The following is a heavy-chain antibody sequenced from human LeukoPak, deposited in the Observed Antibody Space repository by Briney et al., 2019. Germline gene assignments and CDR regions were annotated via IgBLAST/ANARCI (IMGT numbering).Heavy chain of an antibody. D-gene: IGHD3-22*01. J-gene: IGHJ4*02. V-gene: IGHV4-38-2*01. Sequence: SETLSLTCAVSGYSISSGYYWGWIRQPPGKGLEWIGSIYHSGSTYYNPSLKSRVTISVDTSKNQFSLKLSSVTAADTAVYYCARGSQDYYDSSGYVNFDYWGQGTLVTVSS. CDR2: IYHSGST. CDR1: GYSISSGYY. CDR3: ARGSQDYYDSSGYVNFDY.